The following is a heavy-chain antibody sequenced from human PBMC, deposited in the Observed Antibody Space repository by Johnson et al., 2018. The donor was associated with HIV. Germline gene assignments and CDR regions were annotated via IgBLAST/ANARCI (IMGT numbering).Heavy chain of an antibody. CDR1: GFTFSSYW. V-gene: IGHV3-7*01. CDR2: IKQDGSEK. CDR3: ARDTYCSGGSCYSNAFDI. J-gene: IGHJ3*02. D-gene: IGHD2-15*01. Sequence: VQLVESGGGLVQPGGSLRLSCAASGFTFSSYWMSWVRQAPGKGLEWVANIKQDGSEKYYVDSGKGRFTISRDNAKNSLYLQMNSLRAEDTAVYYCARDTYCSGGSCYSNAFDIWGQGTMVTVSS.